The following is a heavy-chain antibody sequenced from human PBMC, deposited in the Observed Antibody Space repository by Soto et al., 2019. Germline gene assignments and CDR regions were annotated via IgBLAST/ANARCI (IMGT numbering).Heavy chain of an antibody. CDR1: GFTFSDYG. D-gene: IGHD6-19*01. V-gene: IGHV3-30*18. CDR3: AKEGRSGWYYFDY. J-gene: IGHJ4*02. Sequence: GGSLRLSCAASGFTFSDYGMHWVRQAPGKGLEWVAVISYAGSNTYYADSVKGRFTVSRDNSKNTLYLQMNSLRPEDTAVYYCAKEGRSGWYYFDYWGQGTLVTVSS. CDR2: ISYAGSNT.